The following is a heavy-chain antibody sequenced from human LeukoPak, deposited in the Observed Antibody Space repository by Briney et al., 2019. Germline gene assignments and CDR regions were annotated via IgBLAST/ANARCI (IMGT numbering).Heavy chain of an antibody. D-gene: IGHD6-6*01. CDR1: GYTFTSYG. CDR2: ISAYNGNT. Sequence: ASVKVSCKASGYTFTSYGISWVRQAPGQGLEWMGWISAYNGNTNYAQKLRGRVTMTTDTSTSTAYMELRSLRSDDTAVYYCARDLVVDNAFDIWGQGTMVTVSS. J-gene: IGHJ3*02. V-gene: IGHV1-18*01. CDR3: ARDLVVDNAFDI.